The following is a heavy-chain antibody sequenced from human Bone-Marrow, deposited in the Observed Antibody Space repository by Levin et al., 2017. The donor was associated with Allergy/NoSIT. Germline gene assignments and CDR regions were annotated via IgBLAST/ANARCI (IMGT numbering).Heavy chain of an antibody. J-gene: IGHJ5*02. CDR2: IFSNDEK. CDR1: GFLLSNARMG. CDR3: ARMREHYDFWSGYPNWFDP. V-gene: IGHV2-26*01. D-gene: IGHD3-3*01. Sequence: SGPTLVKPTETLTLTCTVSGFLLSNARMGVSWIRQPPGKALEWLAHIFSNDEKSYSTSLKSRLTISKDTSKSQVVLTMTNMDPVDTATYYCARMREHYDFWSGYPNWFDPWGQGTLVTVSS.